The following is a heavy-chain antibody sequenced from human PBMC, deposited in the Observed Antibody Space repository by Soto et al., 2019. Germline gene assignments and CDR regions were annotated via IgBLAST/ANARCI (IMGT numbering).Heavy chain of an antibody. J-gene: IGHJ4*02. CDR3: ARVATPISRNDH. D-gene: IGHD2-2*02. CDR2: IKEDGSEK. V-gene: IGHV3-7*03. CDR1: GFTFSSYW. Sequence: PGGSLRLSCAASGFTFSSYWMTWVRQAPGMGLEWVARIKEDGSEKYYVDSVKGRFTISRDNAKNSLYLQMNSLRPEDTAVYYYARVATPISRNDHWGQGTLVTVSS.